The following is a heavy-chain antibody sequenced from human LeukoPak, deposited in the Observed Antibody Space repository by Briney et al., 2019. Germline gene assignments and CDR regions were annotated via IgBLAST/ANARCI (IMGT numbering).Heavy chain of an antibody. Sequence: GGSLRLSCAASGFTFSSSSMNWVRQAPGKGLEFVSSISPSSSYIYYADSVKGRFTSSRDYAKNSLFLQMNSLRAEDTAVYYCAREGGYCSGGSCRFFDYWGQGTLVTVSP. V-gene: IGHV3-21*06. CDR3: AREGGYCSGGSCRFFDY. CDR2: ISPSSSYI. CDR1: GFTFSSSS. J-gene: IGHJ4*02. D-gene: IGHD2-15*01.